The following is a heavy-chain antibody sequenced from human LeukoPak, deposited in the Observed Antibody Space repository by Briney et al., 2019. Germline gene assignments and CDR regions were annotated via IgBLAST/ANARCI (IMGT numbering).Heavy chain of an antibody. J-gene: IGHJ6*02. D-gene: IGHD3-10*01. V-gene: IGHV3-30*03. CDR2: ISYDSSNK. CDR1: GFSFNSYA. CDR3: AQGGSEIYYFYHGMDV. Sequence: GRSLRLSCAASGFSFNSYAIHWVRQAPGKGLEWVTAISYDSSNKHYADSVRGRFTISRDNSKNTLYLQMNSLRTEDTAVYYCAQGGSEIYYFYHGMDVWGRGTTVTVSS.